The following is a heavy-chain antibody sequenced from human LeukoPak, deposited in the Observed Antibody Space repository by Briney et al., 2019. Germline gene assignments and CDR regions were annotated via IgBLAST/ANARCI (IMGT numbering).Heavy chain of an antibody. J-gene: IGHJ6*02. D-gene: IGHD3-22*01. CDR3: AKDSDSSGYSPYGMDV. CDR1: GFTFSSYA. CDR2: ISGSGGST. Sequence: PGGSLRLSCAASGFTFSSYAMSWVRQAPGKGLEWVSAISGSGGSTYYADFVKGRFTISRDNSKNTLYLQMNSLRAEDTAVYYCAKDSDSSGYSPYGMDVWGQGTTVTVSS. V-gene: IGHV3-23*01.